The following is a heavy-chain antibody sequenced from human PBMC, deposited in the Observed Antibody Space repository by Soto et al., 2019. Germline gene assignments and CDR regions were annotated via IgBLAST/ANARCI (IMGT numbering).Heavy chain of an antibody. CDR1: GFSLSTSGVG. CDR2: IYWDDDK. J-gene: IGHJ3*02. Sequence: QITLKESGPTLVKPTQTLTLTCTFSGFSLSTSGVGVGWIRQPPGKALECLALIYWDDDKRYSPSLKSRLTTTNDTYKNQVVRTMSNMDPVDTARYYCAHSDCSSTSCTDAFDIWGQGTMVTVSS. V-gene: IGHV2-5*02. CDR3: AHSDCSSTSCTDAFDI. D-gene: IGHD2-2*01.